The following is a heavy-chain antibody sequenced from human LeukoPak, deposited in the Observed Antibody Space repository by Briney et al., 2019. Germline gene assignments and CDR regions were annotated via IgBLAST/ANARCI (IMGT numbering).Heavy chain of an antibody. D-gene: IGHD6-6*01. J-gene: IGHJ6*03. Sequence: GGSLRLSCAASGFTFSSYGMHGVRKAPGKGLEWVAFIRYDGTNKFYADSVKGRFTISGDNSKNTLYLQMNSLRGDDTAVYYCVKVRAARPTTYYYMDVWGKGTTVTVSS. CDR2: IRYDGTNK. CDR3: VKVRAARPTTYYYMDV. V-gene: IGHV3-30*02. CDR1: GFTFSSYG.